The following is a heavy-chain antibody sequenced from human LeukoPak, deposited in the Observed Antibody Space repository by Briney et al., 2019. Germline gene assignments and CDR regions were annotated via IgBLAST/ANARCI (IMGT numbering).Heavy chain of an antibody. Sequence: GGSLRLSRAASGFTFSSYSMNWVRQAPGKGLEWVSSISSSSSYIYYADSVKGRFTISRDNAKNSLYLQMNSLRAEDTAVYYCARESGSNARDYWGQGTLVTVSS. CDR1: GFTFSSYS. D-gene: IGHD5-12*01. CDR2: ISSSSSYI. CDR3: ARESGSNARDY. V-gene: IGHV3-21*01. J-gene: IGHJ4*02.